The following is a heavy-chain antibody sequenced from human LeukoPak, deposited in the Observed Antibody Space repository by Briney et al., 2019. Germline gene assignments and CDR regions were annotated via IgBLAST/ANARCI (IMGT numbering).Heavy chain of an antibody. Sequence: TSETLSLTCTVSGGSISSSYYYWGWIRQPPGKELVWIASINYGGTTYYNPSLKSRVIISVDTSKNQFSLRLSSVTAADTAVYLCARYVVYGSGKYYFDYWGQGSLVTVSS. V-gene: IGHV4-39*01. CDR1: GGSISSSYYY. CDR3: ARYVVYGSGKYYFDY. D-gene: IGHD3-10*01. CDR2: INYGGTT. J-gene: IGHJ4*02.